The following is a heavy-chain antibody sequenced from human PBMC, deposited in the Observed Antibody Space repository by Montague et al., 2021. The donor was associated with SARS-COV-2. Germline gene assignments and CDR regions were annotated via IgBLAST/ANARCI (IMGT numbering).Heavy chain of an antibody. Sequence: SETLSLTCTVSGGSISSYYWSWIRQPPGKGLEWIGYIYYSGSTNYNPSLKSRVTISVDTSKDQFSLKLSSVTAADTAVYYCARAGSGSDSFYYYGMDVWGQGTTVTVSS. J-gene: IGHJ6*02. CDR3: ARAGSGSDSFYYYGMDV. V-gene: IGHV4-59*12. CDR2: IYYSGST. CDR1: GGSISSYY. D-gene: IGHD3-10*01.